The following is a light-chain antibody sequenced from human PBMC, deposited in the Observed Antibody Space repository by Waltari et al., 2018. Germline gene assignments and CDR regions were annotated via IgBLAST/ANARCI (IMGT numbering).Light chain of an antibody. CDR3: QQYDNLPPYT. Sequence: DIQMTQSPSSLSASVGDSVTLPCQASQDISNYLNWYQQKPGKAPKLLIYDASNLETGVPSRFSGSGSGTDFTFTISSLQPEDIATYYCQQYDNLPPYTFGQGTKLEIK. J-gene: IGKJ2*01. V-gene: IGKV1-33*01. CDR2: DAS. CDR1: QDISNY.